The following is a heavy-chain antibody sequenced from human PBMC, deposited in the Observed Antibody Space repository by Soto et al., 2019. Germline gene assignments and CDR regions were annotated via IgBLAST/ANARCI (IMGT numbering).Heavy chain of an antibody. CDR2: INPNSGGT. V-gene: IGHV1-2*02. J-gene: IGHJ5*02. CDR1: GYTLTGYY. D-gene: IGHD2-15*01. Sequence: ASVKVSCKASGYTLTGYYMHWVRQAPGQGLEWMGWINPNSGGTNYAQKFQGRVTMTRDTSISTAYMELSRLRSDDTAVYYCARVLGYCSGGSCYSGSRFDPWGQGTLVTVSS. CDR3: ARVLGYCSGGSCYSGSRFDP.